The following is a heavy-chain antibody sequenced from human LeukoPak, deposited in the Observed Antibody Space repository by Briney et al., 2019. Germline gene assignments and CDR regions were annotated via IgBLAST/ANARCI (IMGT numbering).Heavy chain of an antibody. J-gene: IGHJ4*02. CDR3: ARYYGSGSYAVDY. CDR2: INSDGSST. V-gene: IGHV3-74*01. CDR1: GFTFRSYW. Sequence: GGSLRLSCAASGFTFRSYWMHWVRQAPGKGLVWVSRINSDGSSTSYADAVKGRFTISRDDAKNTLYLQMNSLRAEDTAVYYCARYYGSGSYAVDYWGQGTLVTVSS. D-gene: IGHD3-10*01.